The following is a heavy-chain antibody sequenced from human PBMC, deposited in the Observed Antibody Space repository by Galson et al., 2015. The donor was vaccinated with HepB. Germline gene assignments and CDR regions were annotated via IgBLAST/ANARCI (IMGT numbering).Heavy chain of an antibody. V-gene: IGHV3-66*01. CDR3: PREKRAAAGNYYYYYYGMDV. CDR1: GFTVSSNY. J-gene: IGHJ6*02. CDR2: IYRGGST. D-gene: IGHD6-13*01. Sequence: SLRLSCAASGFTVSSNYMSWVRQAPGTGLKWVSFIYRGGSTNNADPGKGRFTISRDNSRNTRYLQMNSLRAEDTAGYYCPREKRAAAGNYYYYYYGMDVWGQGTTVTVSS.